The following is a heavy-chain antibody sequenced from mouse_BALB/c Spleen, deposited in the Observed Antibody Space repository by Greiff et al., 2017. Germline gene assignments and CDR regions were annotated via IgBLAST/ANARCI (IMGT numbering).Heavy chain of an antibody. J-gene: IGHJ3*01. CDR3: ARDYYDYDAWFAY. V-gene: IGHV5-9-4*01. CDR2: ISSGGSYT. Sequence: EVKLVESGGGLVKPGGSLKLSCAASGFTFSSYAMSWVRQSPEKRLEWVAEISSGGSYTYYPDTVTGRFTISRDNAKNTLYLEMSSLRSEDTAMYYCARDYYDYDAWFAYWGQGTLVTVSA. D-gene: IGHD2-4*01. CDR1: GFTFSSYA.